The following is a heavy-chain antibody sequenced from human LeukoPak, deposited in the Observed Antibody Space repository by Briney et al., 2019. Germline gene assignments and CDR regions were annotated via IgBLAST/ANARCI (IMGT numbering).Heavy chain of an antibody. CDR3: ARDWGKKL. V-gene: IGHV3-21*01. CDR2: ISSSSYI. J-gene: IGHJ4*02. CDR1: GFTFSSYS. Sequence: GGALRLSCAASGFTFSSYSMNWVRQAPGKGLEWVSSISSSSYIYYADSVKGRSTISRDNAKNSLYLQMNSLRAEDTAVYYCARDWGKKLWGQGTLVTVSS. D-gene: IGHD3-16*01.